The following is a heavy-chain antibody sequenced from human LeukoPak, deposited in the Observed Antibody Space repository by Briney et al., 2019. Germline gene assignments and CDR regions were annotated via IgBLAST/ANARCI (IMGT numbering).Heavy chain of an antibody. CDR1: GYTFTSYS. J-gene: IGHJ4*02. D-gene: IGHD6-25*01. CDR3: ARSGAGYPFDY. Sequence: GASVKVSCKASGYTFTSYSFNWVRQAPGQGLEWMGWISAYNGNTNYAQKLQGRVTMTTDTSTSTAYMELRSLTSDDTAVYYCARSGAGYPFDYWGQGTLLTVSS. CDR2: ISAYNGNT. V-gene: IGHV1-18*01.